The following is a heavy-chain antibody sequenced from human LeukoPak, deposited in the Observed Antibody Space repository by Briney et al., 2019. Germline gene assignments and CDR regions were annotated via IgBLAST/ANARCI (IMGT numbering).Heavy chain of an antibody. D-gene: IGHD3-22*01. CDR2: ISGSGGST. CDR1: GFTFSSYA. Sequence: GGSLRLSCAASGFTFSSYAMSWVRQAPGKGLEWVSAISGSGGSTYYADSVKGRFTISRDNSKNTLYLQMNSLRAEDTAVYYCAKVQTPYYYDSSGYYPCYFDYWGQGTLVTVSS. CDR3: AKVQTPYYYDSSGYYPCYFDY. V-gene: IGHV3-23*01. J-gene: IGHJ4*02.